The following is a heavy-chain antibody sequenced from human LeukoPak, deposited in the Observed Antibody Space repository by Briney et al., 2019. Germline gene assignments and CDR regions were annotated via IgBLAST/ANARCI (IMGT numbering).Heavy chain of an antibody. CDR3: AKSRDVVATVFDY. J-gene: IGHJ4*02. V-gene: IGHV3-23*01. CDR2: ISGSGGST. D-gene: IGHD5-12*01. Sequence: AISGSGGSTNYADSVKGRFTISRDNSKNTLYLQMNSLRAEDTAVYYCAKSRDVVATVFDYWGQGTLVTVSS.